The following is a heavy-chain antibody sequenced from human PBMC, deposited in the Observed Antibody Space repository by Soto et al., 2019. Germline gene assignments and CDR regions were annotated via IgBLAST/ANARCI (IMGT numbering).Heavy chain of an antibody. V-gene: IGHV4-59*12. CDR3: ARTPGGAPADYYFDY. J-gene: IGHJ4*02. CDR1: GGSISGYY. D-gene: IGHD4-17*01. CDR2: IYYSGST. Sequence: SETLSLTCTVSGGSISGYYWSWIRQPPGGGLEWIGYIYYSGSTNYNPSLKSRLTMSVDTSKNQFSLNLSSVTAADTAVYYCARTPGGAPADYYFDYWGLGTLVTVSS.